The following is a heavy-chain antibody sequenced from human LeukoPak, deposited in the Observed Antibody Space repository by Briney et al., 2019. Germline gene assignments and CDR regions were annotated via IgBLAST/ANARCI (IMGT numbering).Heavy chain of an antibody. CDR2: IIPIFGTA. D-gene: IGHD6-13*01. J-gene: IGHJ4*02. V-gene: IGHV1-69*13. CDR1: GGTFSSYA. CDR3: ARSIAATAPGNY. Sequence: SVKVSCKASGGTFSSYAISWVRQAPGQGLEWMGGIIPIFGTANYAQKFQGRVTITADESTSTAYMELSSLRSEDTAVYYCARSIAATAPGNYWGQGTLVTVSS.